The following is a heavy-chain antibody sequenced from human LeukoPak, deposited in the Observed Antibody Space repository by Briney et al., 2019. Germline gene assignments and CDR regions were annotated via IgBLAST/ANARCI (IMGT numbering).Heavy chain of an antibody. J-gene: IGHJ6*02. CDR3: AKDIGDGYNPYASYYGMDV. D-gene: IGHD5-24*01. V-gene: IGHV3-9*01. Sequence: PGGSLRLSCVASGFTFSNYWMHWVRQAPGKGLEWVSGISWNSGSIGYADSVKGRFTISRDNAKNSLYLQMNSLRAEDTALYYCAKDIGDGYNPYASYYGMDVWGQGTTVTVSS. CDR1: GFTFSNYW. CDR2: ISWNSGSI.